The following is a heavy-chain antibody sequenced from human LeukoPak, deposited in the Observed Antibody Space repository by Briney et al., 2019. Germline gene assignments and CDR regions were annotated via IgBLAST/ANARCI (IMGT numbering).Heavy chain of an antibody. CDR3: ARGGCSGGSCYGYYGMDV. V-gene: IGHV1-8*01. D-gene: IGHD2-15*01. CDR1: GYTFTSYD. CDR2: MNPNSGNT. Sequence: ASVKVSCKASGYTFTSYDINWVRQATGQGLEWMGWMNPNSGNTGYAQKFQGRVTMTRNTSISTAYMELSSLRSEDTAVYYCARGGCSGGSCYGYYGMDVWGQGTMVTVSS. J-gene: IGHJ6*02.